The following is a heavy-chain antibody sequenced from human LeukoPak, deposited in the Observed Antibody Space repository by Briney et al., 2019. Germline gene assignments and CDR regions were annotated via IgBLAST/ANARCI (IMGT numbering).Heavy chain of an antibody. CDR1: GFTFSSHW. CDR3: AKDIGGYYDSDGAFDI. Sequence: GGSLRLSCAVSGFTFSSHWMTWVRQAPGRGLEWVANIKEDGSEKYYVDSVKGRFTISRDNAKNSLYLQMNSLRAEDTALYYCAKDIGGYYDSDGAFDIWGQGTMVTVSS. J-gene: IGHJ3*02. V-gene: IGHV3-7*03. CDR2: IKEDGSEK. D-gene: IGHD3-22*01.